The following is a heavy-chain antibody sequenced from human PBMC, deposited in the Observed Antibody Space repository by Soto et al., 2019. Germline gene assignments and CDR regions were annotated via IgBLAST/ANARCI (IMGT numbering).Heavy chain of an antibody. CDR3: ATATVSFSYFDS. CDR2: ISGSGSGT. J-gene: IGHJ4*02. D-gene: IGHD1-1*01. Sequence: VQLLDSGGGLVQPGGSLRLSCVTSGFSFSNYAMSWVRQAPGKGLEWVSTISGSGSGTYLADSVKGRFTISRDNSKNTLFLHMDTLRAEDTAVYYCATATVSFSYFDSWGQGTLVHVSS. V-gene: IGHV3-23*01. CDR1: GFSFSNYA.